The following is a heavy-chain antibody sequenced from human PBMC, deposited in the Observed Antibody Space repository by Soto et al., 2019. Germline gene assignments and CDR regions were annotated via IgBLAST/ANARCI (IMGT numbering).Heavy chain of an antibody. V-gene: IGHV1-8*01. J-gene: IGHJ5*02. CDR1: GYTFTSYD. D-gene: IGHD2-2*01. CDR2: MNPNSGNT. Sequence: ASVKVSCKASGYTFTSYDINWVRQAAGQGLEWMGWMNPNSGNTSYAQKFQGRVNMTRTTSISTANMEPSSMRSEEPAVYYCAGGNVDNCSNTSCYPYPSWFDPWGQGTLVTVSS. CDR3: AGGNVDNCSNTSCYPYPSWFDP.